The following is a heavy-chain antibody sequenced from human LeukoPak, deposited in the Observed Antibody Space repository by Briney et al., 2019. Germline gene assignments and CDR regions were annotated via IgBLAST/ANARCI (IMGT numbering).Heavy chain of an antibody. CDR2: ITSGGDYI. CDR1: GFTFNTFN. J-gene: IGHJ4*02. V-gene: IGHV3-21*01. Sequence: GGSLRLSCAASGFTFNTFNMNWVRQAPGKGLEWVSSITSGGDYIYYADSVKGRFTTSRDNAKNSLSLQLNSPRVEDTAVYYCARGHYDVLAASYKWTPDYWGQGTLVTVSS. CDR3: ARGHYDVLAASYKWTPDY. D-gene: IGHD3-9*01.